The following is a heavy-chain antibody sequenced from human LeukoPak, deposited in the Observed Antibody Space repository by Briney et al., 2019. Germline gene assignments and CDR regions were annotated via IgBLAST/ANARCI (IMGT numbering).Heavy chain of an antibody. CDR3: ARDATPTQLWFRGSFDY. CDR1: GFTFSSYA. Sequence: GGSLRLSCAASGFTFSSYAMAWVRQAPGKGLEWVAVISYDGSSKYYADSVKGRFTISRDNSENTLYLQMNSLRAEDTAVYYCARDATPTQLWFRGSFDYWGLGALVTVAS. CDR2: ISYDGSSK. J-gene: IGHJ4*02. V-gene: IGHV3-30-3*01. D-gene: IGHD5-18*01.